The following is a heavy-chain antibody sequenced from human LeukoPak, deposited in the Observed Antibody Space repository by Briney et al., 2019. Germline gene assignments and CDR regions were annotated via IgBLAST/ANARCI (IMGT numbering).Heavy chain of an antibody. CDR1: GYTFTSYY. J-gene: IGHJ4*02. V-gene: IGHV1-46*01. Sequence: ASVKVSRKASGYTFTSYYMHWVRQAPGQGLEWMGIINPSGGSTSYAQKFQGRVTMTRDTSTSTVYMELSSLRSEDTAVYYCARVNQVFVVAAGFDYWGQGTLVTVSS. D-gene: IGHD2-15*01. CDR3: ARVNQVFVVAAGFDY. CDR2: INPSGGST.